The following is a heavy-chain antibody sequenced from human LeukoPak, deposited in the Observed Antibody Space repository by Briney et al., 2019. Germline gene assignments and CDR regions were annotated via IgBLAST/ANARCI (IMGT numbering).Heavy chain of an antibody. Sequence: GGSLRLSCAASGFTFDDYAMHWARQAPGKGLEWVSLISGDGGRTYYADSVKGRFTISRDNSKNSLFLQMNSLRTEDTALYYCANLRVWGSYGLTRPFDNWGQGTLVTVSS. CDR1: GFTFDDYA. CDR2: ISGDGGRT. V-gene: IGHV3-43*02. D-gene: IGHD3-16*01. CDR3: ANLRVWGSYGLTRPFDN. J-gene: IGHJ4*02.